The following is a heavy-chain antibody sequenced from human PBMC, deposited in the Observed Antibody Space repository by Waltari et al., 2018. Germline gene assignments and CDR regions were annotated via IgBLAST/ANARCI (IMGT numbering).Heavy chain of an antibody. J-gene: IGHJ4*02. V-gene: IGHV3-23*01. CDR3: AKDRDGSSLTLYYFDH. CDR1: GFTFSSFG. CDR2: VGGSGDTT. Sequence: EVQLLESGGGLVQPGGSLRLSCVASGFTFSSFGMSWVRQGEGKGLEWVSSVGGSGDTTDYADYVKGRFTISRDNSKNTFYLQMNSLRVDDTAVYYCAKDRDGSSLTLYYFDHWSQGALVTVSS. D-gene: IGHD1-26*01.